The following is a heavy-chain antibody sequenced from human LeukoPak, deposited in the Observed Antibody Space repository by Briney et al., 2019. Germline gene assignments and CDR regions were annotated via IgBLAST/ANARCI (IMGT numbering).Heavy chain of an antibody. Sequence: SETLSLTCAVYGGSFSGYYWSWIRQPPGKGLEWIGEINHSGSTNYNPSLKSRVSISVDMSKNQFSLKLSSVTAADTAVYYCARGPMIVNYFDYWGQGTLVTVSS. CDR2: INHSGST. J-gene: IGHJ4*02. CDR3: ARGPMIVNYFDY. V-gene: IGHV4-34*01. CDR1: GGSFSGYY. D-gene: IGHD3-22*01.